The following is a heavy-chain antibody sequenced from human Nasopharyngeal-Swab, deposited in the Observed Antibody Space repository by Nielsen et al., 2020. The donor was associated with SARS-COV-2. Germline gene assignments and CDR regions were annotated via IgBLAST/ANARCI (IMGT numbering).Heavy chain of an antibody. CDR3: ARDRGDLRKYNCDS. V-gene: IGHV4-61*08. J-gene: IGHJ4*02. CDR1: GGSVSSVGYY. D-gene: IGHD3-10*01. CDR2: IYHDGGT. Sequence: SETLSLTCSVSGGSVSSVGYYWNWIRQPPGRPLEWLGYIYHDGGTNYNPSLMGRIIMSVDTSKNQFSPRLTSVSTADTAVYYCARDRGDLRKYNCDSWGQGTLVTVSS.